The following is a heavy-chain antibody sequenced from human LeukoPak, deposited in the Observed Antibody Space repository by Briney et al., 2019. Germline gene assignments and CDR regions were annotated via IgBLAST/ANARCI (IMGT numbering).Heavy chain of an antibody. CDR1: GFTVSSNH. CDR2: IYSGGTI. CDR3: ARDADYGGSPDAFDV. V-gene: IGHV3-53*01. D-gene: IGHD4-23*01. J-gene: IGHJ3*01. Sequence: PGGSLRLSCAASGFTVSSNHMSWVRQAPGKGLKWVSIIYSGGTIYYADSVKGRFTISRDNSKNTLYLQMNTLRAEDTAVYYCARDADYGGSPDAFDVWGRGTIVTVSS.